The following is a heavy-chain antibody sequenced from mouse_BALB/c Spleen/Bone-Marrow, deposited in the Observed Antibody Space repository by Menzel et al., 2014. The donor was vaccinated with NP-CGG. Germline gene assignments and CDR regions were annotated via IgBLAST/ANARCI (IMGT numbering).Heavy chain of an antibody. D-gene: IGHD2-4*01. CDR1: GFTFTDYY. CDR2: IRNKANGYTT. J-gene: IGHJ1*01. V-gene: IGHV7-3*02. CDR3: AREIINDYHWYFDV. Sequence: EVKLVESGGGLVQPGGSLRLSCATSGFTFTDYYMSWVRQPPGEALEWLGFIRNKANGYTTEYSASVKGRFTISRDNSQSILYLQMNTLRAEDSATYYCAREIINDYHWYFDVWGAGTTVTVSS.